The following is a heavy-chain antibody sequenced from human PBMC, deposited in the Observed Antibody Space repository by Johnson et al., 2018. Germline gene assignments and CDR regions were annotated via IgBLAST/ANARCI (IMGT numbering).Heavy chain of an antibody. D-gene: IGHD3-10*01. CDR2: ISSSGSTI. J-gene: IGHJ6*03. Sequence: QVQLVESGGGLVKPGGSLRLSCAASGFTFSDYYMSWIRQAPGKWLEWVSYISSSGSTIYYADSVTGRFTISRDNAKNSLYLQRNGLRAEDTAVYYCAGDVGGRGDYYYYMDVWGKGTTVTVSS. CDR3: AGDVGGRGDYYYYMDV. CDR1: GFTFSDYY. V-gene: IGHV3-11*04.